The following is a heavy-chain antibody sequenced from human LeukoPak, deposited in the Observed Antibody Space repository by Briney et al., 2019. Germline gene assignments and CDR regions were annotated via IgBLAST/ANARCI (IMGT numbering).Heavy chain of an antibody. CDR2: THYSGGT. V-gene: IGHV4-59*01. CDR3: ARLGRSGSYPF. CDR1: GDSISSYY. D-gene: IGHD3-10*01. Sequence: SETLSLTCTVSGDSISSYYWNWIRQPPGKGLKWIGYTHYSGGTNYKPSLKSRVTISVNTSKNQFSLKLSSVTAADTAVYYCARLGRSGSYPFWGQGTLVTVSS. J-gene: IGHJ4*02.